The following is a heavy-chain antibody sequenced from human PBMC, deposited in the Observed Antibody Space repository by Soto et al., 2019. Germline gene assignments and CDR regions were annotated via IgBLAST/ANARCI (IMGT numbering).Heavy chain of an antibody. J-gene: IGHJ6*02. D-gene: IGHD3-16*01. CDR2: ISAYNGNT. CDR1: GYTFTSYG. CDR3: ASQDVGLYYYYGMDV. Sequence: QVQLVKSGAEVKKPGASVKVSCKASGYTFTSYGISWVRQAPGQGLEWMGWISAYNGNTNYAQKLQGRVTMTTDTSTSTAYMELRSLRSDDTAVYYCASQDVGLYYYYGMDVWGQGTTVTVSS. V-gene: IGHV1-18*04.